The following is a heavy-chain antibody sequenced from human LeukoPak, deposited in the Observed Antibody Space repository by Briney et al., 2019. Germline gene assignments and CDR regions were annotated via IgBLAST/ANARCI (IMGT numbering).Heavy chain of an antibody. CDR3: ARSSKPYYYGSGTESWYFDY. D-gene: IGHD3-10*01. CDR1: GYTFTSYG. J-gene: IGHJ4*02. V-gene: IGHV1-18*01. Sequence: GASVKVSCKASGYTFTSYGISWVRQAPGQGLEWMGWISAYNGNTNYAQKLQGRVTMTTDTSTSTAYMELRSLRSDDTAVYYCARSSKPYYYGSGTESWYFDYWGQGTLVTVSS. CDR2: ISAYNGNT.